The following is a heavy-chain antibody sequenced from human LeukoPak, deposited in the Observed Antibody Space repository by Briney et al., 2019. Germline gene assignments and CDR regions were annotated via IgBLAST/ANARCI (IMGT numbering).Heavy chain of an antibody. J-gene: IGHJ4*02. Sequence: KASETLSLTCAVYGGSFSVYYWSWIRQPPGKGLEWIGEINHSGSTNYNPSLKSRVTISVDTSKNQFSLKLSSVTAADTAVYYCASGYYFDYWGQGTLVTVSS. CDR1: GGSFSVYY. CDR3: ASGYYFDY. CDR2: INHSGST. V-gene: IGHV4-34*01.